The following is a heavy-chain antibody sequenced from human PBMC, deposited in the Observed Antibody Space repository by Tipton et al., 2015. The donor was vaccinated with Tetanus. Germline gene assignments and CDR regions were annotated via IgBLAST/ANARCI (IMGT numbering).Heavy chain of an antibody. V-gene: IGHV4-4*07. CDR2: LYTSGSA. CDR3: ARVRRGATTDLDY. CDR1: GGSLSSYY. Sequence: TLSLTCTVSGGSLSSYYWTWIRQPAGKGLEWIGRLYTSGSANYNPSLKSRVTMSVDTSKNQFSLKLSSVTAADTAVYYCARVRRGATTDLDYWGQGTLVTVSS. D-gene: IGHD5-12*01. J-gene: IGHJ4*02.